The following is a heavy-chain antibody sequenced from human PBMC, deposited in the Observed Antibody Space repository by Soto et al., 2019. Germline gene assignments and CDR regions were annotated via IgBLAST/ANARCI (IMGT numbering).Heavy chain of an antibody. CDR3: ARLGYCSSTSCYTYYYYAMDV. V-gene: IGHV4-34*01. CDR1: GGSFSGYY. Sequence: PSETLSLTCAVYGGSFSGYYWSWIRQPPGKGLEWIGEINHSGSTNYNPSLKSRVTISVDTSKNQFSLKLSSVTAADTAVYYCARLGYCSSTSCYTYYYYAMDVSGQGTAVTVS. D-gene: IGHD2-2*01. J-gene: IGHJ6*02. CDR2: INHSGST.